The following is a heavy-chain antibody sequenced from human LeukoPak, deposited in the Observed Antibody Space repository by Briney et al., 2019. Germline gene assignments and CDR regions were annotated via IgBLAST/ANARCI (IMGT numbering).Heavy chain of an antibody. CDR2: IKKDGSEE. D-gene: IGHD3-10*01. V-gene: IGHV3-7*04. J-gene: IGHJ6*02. Sequence: GGSLRLSCAASRFTFSNYWMSWVRQAPGKGLEWVAKIKKDGSEEDYVDSVKGRFTISRDNAKNSLYVQMNSLRAEDTAVYYCARVSDYYGMDVWGQGTTVTVSS. CDR1: RFTFSNYW. CDR3: ARVSDYYGMDV.